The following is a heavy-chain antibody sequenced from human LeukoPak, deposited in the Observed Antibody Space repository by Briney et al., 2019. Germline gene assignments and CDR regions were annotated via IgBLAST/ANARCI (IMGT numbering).Heavy chain of an antibody. CDR2: IRSKTDGGTT. CDR1: GFTFINAW. J-gene: IGHJ5*02. V-gene: IGHV3-15*01. D-gene: IGHD3-22*01. Sequence: GGSLRLSCAASGFTFINAWMTWVRQAPGKGLEWVGRIRSKTDGGTTDYATPVKGRFTISRDDSQNTLYLQMNSLKTEDTAVYYCTTDVYYDSSGYLYNWFDPWGQGTLVTVSS. CDR3: TTDVYYDSSGYLYNWFDP.